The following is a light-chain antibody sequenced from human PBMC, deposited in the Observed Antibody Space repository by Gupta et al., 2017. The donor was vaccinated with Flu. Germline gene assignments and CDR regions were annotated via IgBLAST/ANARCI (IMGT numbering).Light chain of an antibody. J-gene: IGLJ1*01. V-gene: IGLV2-23*01. CDR1: SSDVGSYNL. CDR2: EGS. CDR3: CSDAFSSTYV. Sequence: SALPPPASVSGSPGPSITISCTGTSSDVGSYNLVSWYQQHPGKAPKLMIYEGSKRPSGVSNRFSGSKSVNTASLTISGRQAEDEADYYCCSDAFSSTYVFGTGTKVTVL.